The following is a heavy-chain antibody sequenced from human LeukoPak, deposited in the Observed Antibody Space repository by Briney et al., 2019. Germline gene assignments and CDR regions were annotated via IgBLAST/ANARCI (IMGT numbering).Heavy chain of an antibody. V-gene: IGHV4-59*12. CDR1: GGSIRGYY. J-gene: IGHJ4*02. Sequence: PSETLSLTCNVSGGSIRGYYWSWIRQPPGKGLEWIGYIYSSGSTNYNPSLKSRVTMSVDTSKNQFSLKLSSVTAADTAVYYCARDDGDYIDYWGQGTLVTVSS. CDR3: ARDDGDYIDY. D-gene: IGHD4-17*01. CDR2: IYSSGST.